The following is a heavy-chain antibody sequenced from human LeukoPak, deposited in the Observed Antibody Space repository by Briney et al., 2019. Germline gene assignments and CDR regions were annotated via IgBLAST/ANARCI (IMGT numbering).Heavy chain of an antibody. J-gene: IGHJ4*02. D-gene: IGHD3-10*01. CDR2: INPNSGGT. CDR1: GYTFTGYY. CDR3: ARSRIVRGVPNFDY. V-gene: IGHV1-2*02. Sequence: ASVKVSCKASGYTFTGYYMHWVRQAPGQGLEWMGWINPNSGGTNYAQKFQGRVTMTGDTSISTAYMELSRLRSDDTAVYYCARSRIVRGVPNFDYWGQGTLVTVSS.